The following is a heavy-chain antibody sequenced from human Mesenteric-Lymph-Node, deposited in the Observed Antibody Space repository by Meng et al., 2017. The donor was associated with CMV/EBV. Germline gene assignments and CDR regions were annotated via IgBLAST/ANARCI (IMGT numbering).Heavy chain of an antibody. CDR3: ARERNMEQWLVDYYYYGMDV. V-gene: IGHV3-23*03. D-gene: IGHD6-19*01. CDR2: VYSGDSRT. J-gene: IGHJ6*02. CDR1: GFTFSNYA. Sequence: GGSLRLSCAAYGFTFSNYAMSWVRQAPGKGLEWVSVVYSGDSRTYYADSVKGRFTISRDNSKNTLDLQMNSLRVEDTAVYYCARERNMEQWLVDYYYYGMDVWGQGTTVTVSS.